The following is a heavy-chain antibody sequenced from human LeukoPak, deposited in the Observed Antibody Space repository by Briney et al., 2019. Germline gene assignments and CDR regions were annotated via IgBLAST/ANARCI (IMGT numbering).Heavy chain of an antibody. CDR2: ISGTGSDI. V-gene: IGHV3-11*06. D-gene: IGHD3-10*01. CDR3: ARDSRGGLFDY. CDR1: GFRFTAYY. Sequence: GRSLRLSCATSGFRFTAYYMNWVRQAPGKGLEYISYISGTGSDIIYADSVKGRFTISRNNAKNSLYLQMNSLRDEDTAVYFCARDSRGGLFDYWGQGTLVTVSS. J-gene: IGHJ4*02.